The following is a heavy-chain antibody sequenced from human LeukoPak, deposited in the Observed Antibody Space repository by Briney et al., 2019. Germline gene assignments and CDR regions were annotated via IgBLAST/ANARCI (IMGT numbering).Heavy chain of an antibody. D-gene: IGHD6-19*01. J-gene: IGHJ4*02. CDR1: GYTFTGSY. CDR3: ARANNQYSTGWSFFDY. Sequence: GASVKVSCKASGYTFTGSYMHWVRQAPGQGLEWMGRINPNSGGTNYAQKFQGRVALTRDTSISTAYMELSRLGSDDSAIYYCARANNQYSTGWSFFDYWGQGTLVTVSS. V-gene: IGHV1-2*06. CDR2: INPNSGGT.